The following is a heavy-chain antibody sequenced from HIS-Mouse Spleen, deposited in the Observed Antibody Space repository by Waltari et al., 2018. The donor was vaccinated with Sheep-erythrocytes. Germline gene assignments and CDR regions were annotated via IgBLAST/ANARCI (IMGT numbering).Heavy chain of an antibody. D-gene: IGHD1-1*01. J-gene: IGHJ3*02. CDR1: GFTLSSDS. V-gene: IGHV3-21*01. CDR3: ARDTGTDAFDI. CDR2: ISSSSSYI. Sequence: EVQLVESGGGLVKPGGSLRLSCAASGFTLSSDSMTWVRQAPGKGLEWVSSISSSSSYIYYADSVKGRFTISRDNAKNSLYLQMNSLRAEDTAVYYCARDTGTDAFDIWGQGTMVTVSS.